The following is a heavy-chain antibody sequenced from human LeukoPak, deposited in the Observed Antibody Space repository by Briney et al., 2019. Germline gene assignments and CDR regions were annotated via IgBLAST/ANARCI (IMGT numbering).Heavy chain of an antibody. Sequence: SETLSLTCTVSGGSISSSSYYWGWIRQPPGKGLEWIGSIYYSGSTYYNPSLKSRVTISVDTSKNQFSLKLSSVTAADTAVYYCARGNYYDSGHFDYWGQGTLVTVSS. CDR2: IYYSGST. J-gene: IGHJ4*02. CDR1: GGSISSSSYY. D-gene: IGHD3-22*01. V-gene: IGHV4-39*01. CDR3: ARGNYYDSGHFDY.